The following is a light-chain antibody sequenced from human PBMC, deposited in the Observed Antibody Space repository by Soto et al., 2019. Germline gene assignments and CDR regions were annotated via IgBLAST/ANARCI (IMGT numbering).Light chain of an antibody. V-gene: IGKV1-39*01. CDR1: QNIRIY. Sequence: DIQMTQSPSSLSASVGARVPITCRASQNIRIYLNWFQQKPGKAPNLLIYGASSLQSGVPSRFSGSRSGTDFTLTINSLQPEDFAVYYCQQTYNSPLTFGQGTKVDIK. J-gene: IGKJ1*01. CDR3: QQTYNSPLT. CDR2: GAS.